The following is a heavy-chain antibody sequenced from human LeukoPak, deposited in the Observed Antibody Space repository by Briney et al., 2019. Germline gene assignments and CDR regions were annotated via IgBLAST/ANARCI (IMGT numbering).Heavy chain of an antibody. D-gene: IGHD2-2*01. J-gene: IGHJ6*04. CDR3: ARGDCSSISCPNYYGMDV. CDR2: INHSGST. CDR1: GGSFSGYY. V-gene: IGHV4-34*01. Sequence: SETLSLTCAVYGGSFSGYYWSWIRQPPGKGLEWIGEINHSGSTNYNPSLKSRVTISVDTSKNQFSLKLSSVTAADTAVYYCARGDCSSISCPNYYGMDVWGKGTTVTVSS.